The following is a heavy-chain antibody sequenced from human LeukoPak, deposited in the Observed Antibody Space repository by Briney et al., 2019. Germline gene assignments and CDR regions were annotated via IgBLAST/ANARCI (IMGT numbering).Heavy chain of an antibody. D-gene: IGHD2-21*02. V-gene: IGHV3-21*01. Sequence: GGSLRLSCAASGFTFSSYSMNWVRQAPGKGLEWVSSISSSSSYIYYADSVKGRFTISGDNAKNSLYLQMNSLRAEDTAVYYCARVPMVVTAYYFDYWGQGTLVTVSS. CDR1: GFTFSSYS. CDR2: ISSSSSYI. J-gene: IGHJ4*02. CDR3: ARVPMVVTAYYFDY.